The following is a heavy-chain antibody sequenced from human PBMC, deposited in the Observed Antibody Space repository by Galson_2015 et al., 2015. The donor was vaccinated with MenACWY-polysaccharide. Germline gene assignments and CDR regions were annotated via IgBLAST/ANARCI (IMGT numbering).Heavy chain of an antibody. J-gene: IGHJ6*02. CDR2: INPSGGST. CDR3: ARGYDFWSGYYHYYYYGMDV. Sequence: SVKVSCKASGYTFTSYYMHWVRQAPGQGLEWMGIINPSGGSTSYAQKFQGRVTMTRDTSTSTVYMELSSLRAEDTAVYYCARGYDFWSGYYHYYYYGMDVWGQGTTVTVSS. V-gene: IGHV1-46*01. D-gene: IGHD3-3*01. CDR1: GYTFTSYY.